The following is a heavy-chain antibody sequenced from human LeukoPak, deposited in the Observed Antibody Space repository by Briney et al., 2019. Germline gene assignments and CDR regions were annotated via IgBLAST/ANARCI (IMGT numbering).Heavy chain of an antibody. J-gene: IGHJ6*02. CDR3: VRDMDV. V-gene: IGHV3-7*05. CDR1: GFTFSSYW. Sequence: RGSLRLSCVTSGFTFSSYWMTWVGQAPGKGLEWVANINQDGHEKNYVHSVKGRFTISRDNPKNSLYLQMNSLRAEDTAVYFCVRDMDVWAQGTTVTVSS. CDR2: INQDGHEK.